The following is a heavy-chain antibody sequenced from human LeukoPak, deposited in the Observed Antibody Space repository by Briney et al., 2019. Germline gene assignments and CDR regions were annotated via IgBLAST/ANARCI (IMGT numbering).Heavy chain of an antibody. V-gene: IGHV1-3*01. J-gene: IGHJ5*02. CDR3: AREGVAGTGWFDP. CDR2: INAGHGTT. Sequence: ASVKVSCKASGYTFSHYTIHWVRQAPGHRLEWMGWINAGHGTTKYSQTFQDRLTITMDTSADTAYMELSSLRSEDTAVNYCAREGVAGTGWFDPWGQGTLVTVSS. D-gene: IGHD6-19*01. CDR1: GYTFSHYT.